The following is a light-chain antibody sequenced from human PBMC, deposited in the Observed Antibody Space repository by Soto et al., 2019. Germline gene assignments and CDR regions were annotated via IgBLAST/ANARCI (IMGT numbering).Light chain of an antibody. CDR3: QQLFISPPT. V-gene: IGKV1-9*01. J-gene: IGKJ3*01. Sequence: IQLTQSPSSLSASVGDRVTITCRASQGIINYLAWYQQKPGKAPKLLIYGASTLQSGFPSRFGGSGSGTDFTIPVTSLQPEDFATNYCQQLFISPPTFGPGTKVDIK. CDR1: QGIINY. CDR2: GAS.